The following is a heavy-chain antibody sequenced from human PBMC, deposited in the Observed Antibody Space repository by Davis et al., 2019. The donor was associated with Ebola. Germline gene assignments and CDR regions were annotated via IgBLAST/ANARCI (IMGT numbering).Heavy chain of an antibody. Sequence: ASVQVSCKASGYIFTSYGVNRVRQAPGQGLEWMGWISAYNGNTNYAQKLQGRVTMTRDTSTSTVYMGLSSLRSEDTAVYYCARGGRSGYSSGWYTALDYWGQGTLVTVSS. D-gene: IGHD6-19*01. CDR3: ARGGRSGYSSGWYTALDY. CDR1: GYIFTSYG. J-gene: IGHJ4*02. CDR2: ISAYNGNT. V-gene: IGHV1-18*01.